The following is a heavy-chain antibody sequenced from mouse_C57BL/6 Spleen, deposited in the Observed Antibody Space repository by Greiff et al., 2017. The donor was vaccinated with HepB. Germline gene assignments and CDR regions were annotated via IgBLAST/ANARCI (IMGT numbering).Heavy chain of an antibody. CDR3: ARDRGVVAHFDY. D-gene: IGHD1-1*01. Sequence: EVKVIESGGGLVKPGGSLKLSCAASGFTFSSYAMSWVRQTPEKRLEWVATISDGGSYTYYPDNVKGRFTISRDNAKNNLYLQMSHLKSEDTAMYYCARDRGVVAHFDYWGQGTTLTVSS. V-gene: IGHV5-4*01. J-gene: IGHJ2*01. CDR1: GFTFSSYA. CDR2: ISDGGSYT.